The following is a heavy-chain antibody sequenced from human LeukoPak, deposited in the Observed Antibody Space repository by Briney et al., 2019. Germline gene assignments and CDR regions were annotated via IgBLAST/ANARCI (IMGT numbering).Heavy chain of an antibody. V-gene: IGHV1-18*01. J-gene: IGHJ1*01. D-gene: IGHD3-3*01. CDR3: ARDAGRFLERAEYFQH. CDR2: ISAYNGNT. CDR1: GYTFTSYG. Sequence: GASVKVSCKASGYTFTSYGISWVRQAPGQGLEWMGWISAYNGNTNYAQKLQGRVTMTTDTSTSTAYMELRSLRSDDTAVYYCARDAGRFLERAEYFQHWGQGTLVTVSS.